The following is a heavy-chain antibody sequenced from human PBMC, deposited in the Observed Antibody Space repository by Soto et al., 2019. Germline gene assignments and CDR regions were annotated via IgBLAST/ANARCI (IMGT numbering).Heavy chain of an antibody. CDR1: GGSISSGDYY. CDR3: ARDPQRLGVVPTFDP. J-gene: IGHJ5*02. D-gene: IGHD3-3*01. CDR2: IYYSGST. Sequence: QVQLQESGPGLVKPSQTLSLTCTVSGGSISSGDYYWSWIRQPPGKGLEWIGYIYYSGSTYYNPSLKSRVTISVDTSKNQFSLKLSSVTAADTAVYYCARDPQRLGVVPTFDPWGQGTLVTVSS. V-gene: IGHV4-30-4*01.